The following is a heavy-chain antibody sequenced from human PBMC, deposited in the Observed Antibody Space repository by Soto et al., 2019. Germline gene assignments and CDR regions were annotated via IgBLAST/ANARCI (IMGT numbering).Heavy chain of an antibody. J-gene: IGHJ4*02. D-gene: IGHD5-12*01. V-gene: IGHV3-48*01. CDR1: EFTFSSYS. CDR2: ISSSSSTI. CDR3: ARDGWPRGFDY. Sequence: GGSLRLSCAASEFTFSSYSMNWVRQAPGKGLEWVSYISSSSSTIYYADYVKGRFTISRDNAKNSLYLQMNSLRAEDTAVYYCARDGWPRGFDYWGQGTLVTVSS.